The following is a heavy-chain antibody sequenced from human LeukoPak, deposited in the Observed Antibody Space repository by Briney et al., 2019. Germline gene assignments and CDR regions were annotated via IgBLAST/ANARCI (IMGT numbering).Heavy chain of an antibody. CDR2: IYTSGST. D-gene: IGHD1-7*01. Sequence: SETLSLTCTVSGGSISSYYWSWIRQPAGKGLEWIGRIYTSGSTNYNPSLKSRVTMSVDTSKNQFSLKLSSVTAADTAVYYCARDLQEIGGEELNWFDPWGQGTLVTVSS. V-gene: IGHV4-4*07. J-gene: IGHJ5*02. CDR1: GGSISSYY. CDR3: ARDLQEIGGEELNWFDP.